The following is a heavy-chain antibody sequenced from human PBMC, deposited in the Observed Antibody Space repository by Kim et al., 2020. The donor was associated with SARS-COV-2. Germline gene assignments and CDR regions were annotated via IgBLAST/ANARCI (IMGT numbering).Heavy chain of an antibody. D-gene: IGHD6-13*01. CDR1: GGSISSGGYY. V-gene: IGHV4-31*03. Sequence: SETLSLTCTVSGGSISSGGYYWSWIRQHPGKGLEWIGYIYYSGSTYYNPSLKSRVTISVDTSKNQFSLKLSSVTAAVTAVYYCARADGYSSSWYYYYYYGMDVWGQGTTVTVSS. CDR2: IYYSGST. J-gene: IGHJ6*02. CDR3: ARADGYSSSWYYYYYYGMDV.